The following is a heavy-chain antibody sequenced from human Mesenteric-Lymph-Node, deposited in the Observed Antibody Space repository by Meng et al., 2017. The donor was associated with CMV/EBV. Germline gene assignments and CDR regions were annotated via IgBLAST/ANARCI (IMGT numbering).Heavy chain of an antibody. CDR3: AKFTVVPAAMGG. D-gene: IGHD2-2*01. CDR1: GFTFSSYG. CDR2: IRYDGSNK. V-gene: IGHV3-30*02. J-gene: IGHJ4*02. Sequence: LSLTCAASGFTFSSYGMHWVRQAPGKGLEWVAFIRYDGSNKYYADSVKGRFTISRDNSKSTLYLQMNSLRAEDTAVYYCAKFTVVPAAMGGWGQGTLVTVSS.